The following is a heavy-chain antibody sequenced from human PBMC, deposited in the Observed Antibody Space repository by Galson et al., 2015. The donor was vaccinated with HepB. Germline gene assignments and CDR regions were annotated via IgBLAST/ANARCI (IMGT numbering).Heavy chain of an antibody. D-gene: IGHD2-21*01. Sequence: SLRLSCAASGFTVNNNYMTWVRQAPGKGLEWVSVIHSGGSIFYADSVKGRFTISRDNSNNTLYLQMNSLRADDTAMYYCPRNPPYCPRTICYAGLAVDWGQGTLVVVSS. CDR1: GFTVNNNY. CDR3: PRNPPYCPRTICYAGLAVD. J-gene: IGHJ4*02. CDR2: IHSGGSI. V-gene: IGHV3-53*01.